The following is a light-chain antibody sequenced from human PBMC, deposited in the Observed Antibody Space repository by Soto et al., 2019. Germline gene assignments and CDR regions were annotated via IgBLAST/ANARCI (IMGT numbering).Light chain of an antibody. CDR1: TGAVTRGYY. CDR2: STN. Sequence: QTVVTQQPSLTVSPGGTVTLTCTSTTGAVTRGYYPYWFQQKPGQAPRALIYSTNNKHSWTPARFSGSPLGGKAALTLSGVQPEDEAEYYCLLYYGGTQLVFGGGTKLTVL. V-gene: IGLV7-43*01. J-gene: IGLJ2*01. CDR3: LLYYGGTQLV.